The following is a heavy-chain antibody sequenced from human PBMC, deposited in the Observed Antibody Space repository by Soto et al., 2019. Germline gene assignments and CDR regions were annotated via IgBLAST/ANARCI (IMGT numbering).Heavy chain of an antibody. Sequence: GESLKISCKGSGYSFTSYWIGWVRQMPGKGLEWMGIIYPGDSDTRYSPSFQGQVTISADKSISTAYLQWSSLKASDAAMYYCAGSRITIFGVVDGWFDPWGQGTLVTVSS. D-gene: IGHD3-3*01. V-gene: IGHV5-51*01. J-gene: IGHJ5*02. CDR2: IYPGDSDT. CDR1: GYSFTSYW. CDR3: AGSRITIFGVVDGWFDP.